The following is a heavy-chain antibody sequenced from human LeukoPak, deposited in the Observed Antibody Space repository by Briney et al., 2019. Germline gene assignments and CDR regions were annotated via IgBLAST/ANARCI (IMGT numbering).Heavy chain of an antibody. CDR3: ARDFITIFGVVNGGGFDY. V-gene: IGHV1-46*01. CDR1: GYTFTSYY. Sequence: EASVKVSCKASGYTFTSYYMHWVRQAPGQGLEWMGIINPSGGSTSYAQKFQGRVTMTRDTSTSTVYMELSSLRSEDTAVYYCARDFITIFGVVNGGGFDYWGQGTLVTVSP. CDR2: INPSGGST. D-gene: IGHD3-3*01. J-gene: IGHJ4*02.